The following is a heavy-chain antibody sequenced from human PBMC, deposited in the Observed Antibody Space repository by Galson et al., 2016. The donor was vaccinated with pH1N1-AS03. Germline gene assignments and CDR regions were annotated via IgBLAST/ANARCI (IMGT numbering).Heavy chain of an antibody. CDR3: ARANDYGDFLLLM. V-gene: IGHV1-18*04. Sequence: SVKVSCKASGYSFTNYGINWVRQAPGQGLEWMGWISAYSGDTNFAQKFQGRVTLTTDTSTSTAYMELRSLTSDDTAIYYCARANDYGDFLLLMWGQGTLVSVSS. D-gene: IGHD4-17*01. J-gene: IGHJ4*02. CDR1: GYSFTNYG. CDR2: ISAYSGDT.